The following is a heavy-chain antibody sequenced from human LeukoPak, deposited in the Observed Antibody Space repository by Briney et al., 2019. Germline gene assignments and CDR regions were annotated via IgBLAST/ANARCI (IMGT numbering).Heavy chain of an antibody. CDR3: ARGVALEWLLFDY. V-gene: IGHV4-34*01. D-gene: IGHD3-3*01. Sequence: SETLSLTCAVYGGSFSGYYWSWIRQPPGKGLEWIGEINHSGSTNYNPSLKSRVTISVDTSKNQFSLKLSSVTAADTAVYYCARGVALEWLLFDYWGQGTLVTVSS. J-gene: IGHJ4*02. CDR1: GGSFSGYY. CDR2: INHSGST.